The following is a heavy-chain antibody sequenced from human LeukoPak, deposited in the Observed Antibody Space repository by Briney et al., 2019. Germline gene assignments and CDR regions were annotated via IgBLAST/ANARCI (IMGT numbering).Heavy chain of an antibody. V-gene: IGHV4-4*07. CDR3: ARLITGTTTAFDI. CDR2: VYTSGST. CDR1: GGSISSYY. J-gene: IGHJ3*02. D-gene: IGHD1-7*01. Sequence: SETLSLTCSVSGGSISSYYWTWIRQPAGKGLEWIGRVYTSGSTHYNPSLKTRLTMSVDTSKNQFSLKLSSVTAADTAVYYCARLITGTTTAFDIWGQGTMVTVSS.